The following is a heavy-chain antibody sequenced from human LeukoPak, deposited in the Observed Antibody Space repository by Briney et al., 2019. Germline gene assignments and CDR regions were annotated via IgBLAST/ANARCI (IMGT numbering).Heavy chain of an antibody. CDR1: GFTFSSYS. Sequence: GGSLRLSCAASGFTFSSYSMNWVRQAPGKGLEWVSYISSSGSTIDYADSVKGRFTISRDNAKNSLYLQMNSLRAEDAAVYYCSRLRGYSYGYADYWGQGTLVTVSS. CDR3: SRLRGYSYGYADY. D-gene: IGHD5-18*01. V-gene: IGHV3-48*04. J-gene: IGHJ4*02. CDR2: ISSSGSTI.